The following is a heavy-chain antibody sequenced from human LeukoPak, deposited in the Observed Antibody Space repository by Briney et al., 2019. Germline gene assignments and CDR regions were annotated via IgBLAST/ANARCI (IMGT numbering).Heavy chain of an antibody. Sequence: SVKVSCKASGGTFSSYAISWVRQAPGQGLEWMGGIIPIFGTANYAQRFQGRVTITADKSTSTAYMELSSLRSEDTAVYYCAREGGYSYAGNRFDPWGQGTLVTVSS. D-gene: IGHD5-18*01. CDR2: IIPIFGTA. J-gene: IGHJ5*02. CDR3: AREGGYSYAGNRFDP. CDR1: GGTFSSYA. V-gene: IGHV1-69*06.